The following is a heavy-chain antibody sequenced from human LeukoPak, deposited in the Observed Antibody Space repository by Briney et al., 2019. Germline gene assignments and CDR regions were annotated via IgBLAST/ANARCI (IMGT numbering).Heavy chain of an antibody. Sequence: SETLSLTCTVSEGSISSSNYDWGWIRQPPGKGLEWIGSMYYSGSTYYNPSLKSRVTISVDTSKNQFSLKLSSVTAADTAVYYCAERSRCHVAGYWGQGTLVTVSS. V-gene: IGHV4-39*01. CDR2: MYYSGST. J-gene: IGHJ4*02. CDR3: AERSRCHVAGY. CDR1: EGSISSSNYD. D-gene: IGHD1-26*01.